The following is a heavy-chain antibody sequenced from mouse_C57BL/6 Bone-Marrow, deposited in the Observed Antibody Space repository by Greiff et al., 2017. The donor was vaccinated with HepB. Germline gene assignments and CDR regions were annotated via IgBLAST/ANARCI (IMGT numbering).Heavy chain of an antibody. CDR2: ISDGGSYT. J-gene: IGHJ2*01. CDR3: ARGRNYYGSSFYFDY. Sequence: DVHLVESGGGLVKPGGSLKLSCAASGFTFSSYAMSWVRQTPEKRLEWVATISDGGSYTYYPDNVKGRFTISRDNAKNNLYLQMSHLKSEDTAMYYCARGRNYYGSSFYFDYWGQGTTLTVSS. CDR1: GFTFSSYA. V-gene: IGHV5-4*01. D-gene: IGHD1-1*01.